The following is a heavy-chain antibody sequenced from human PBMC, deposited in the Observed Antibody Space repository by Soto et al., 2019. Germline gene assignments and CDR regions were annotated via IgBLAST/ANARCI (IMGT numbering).Heavy chain of an antibody. CDR2: INHSGSP. CDR3: ARPTTKDIVVVPAAGAFDI. V-gene: IGHV4-34*01. CDR1: GGSFSDLY. D-gene: IGHD2-2*01. Sequence: SETLSLTCAVYGGSFSDLYWSWIRQPPGKGLEWIGEINHSGSPNYNPSLKSRVTISVDTSKNQFSLKLSSVTAADTAVYYCARPTTKDIVVVPAAGAFDIWGQGTMVTVSS. J-gene: IGHJ3*02.